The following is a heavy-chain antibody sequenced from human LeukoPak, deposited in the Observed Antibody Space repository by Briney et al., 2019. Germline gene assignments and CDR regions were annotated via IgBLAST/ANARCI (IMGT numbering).Heavy chain of an antibody. J-gene: IGHJ4*02. CDR1: GFTFSSYA. Sequence: GGSLRLSCAASGFTFSSYAMSWVRQAPGKGLEWVSAISGSGGSTYYADSVKGRFTISRDNSKNTLYLQMNSLRAEDTAVYYCARDHEGDYYDSSGYYPGDYWGQGTLVTVSS. CDR3: ARDHEGDYYDSSGYYPGDY. CDR2: ISGSGGST. V-gene: IGHV3-23*01. D-gene: IGHD3-22*01.